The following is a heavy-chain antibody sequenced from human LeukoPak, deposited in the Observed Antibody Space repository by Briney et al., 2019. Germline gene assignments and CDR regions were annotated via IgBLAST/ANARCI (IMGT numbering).Heavy chain of an antibody. D-gene: IGHD3-9*01. Sequence: SSETLSLTCTVSGGSISGYYWSWIRQPPGKGLECIGYIFYGGSTNYNPSLKSRVTISVDTSKNQFSLKLSSVAAADTAVYYCARRYFDWSTFDYWGQGTLVTVSS. CDR3: ARRYFDWSTFDY. V-gene: IGHV4-59*08. J-gene: IGHJ4*02. CDR1: GGSISGYY. CDR2: IFYGGST.